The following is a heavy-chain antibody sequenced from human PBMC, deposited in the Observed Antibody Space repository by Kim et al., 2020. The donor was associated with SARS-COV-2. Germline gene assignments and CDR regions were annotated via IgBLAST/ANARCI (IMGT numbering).Heavy chain of an antibody. V-gene: IGHV3-9*01. CDR2: ISWNSGSI. CDR1: GFTFGDYA. Sequence: GGSLRLSCAASGFTFGDYAMHWVRQAPGKGLEWVSGISWNSGSIGYADSVKGRFTISRDNAKNSLYLQMNSLRAEDTALYYCAKAPVDTAMVYYFDYWGQGTLVTVSS. J-gene: IGHJ4*02. D-gene: IGHD5-18*01. CDR3: AKAPVDTAMVYYFDY.